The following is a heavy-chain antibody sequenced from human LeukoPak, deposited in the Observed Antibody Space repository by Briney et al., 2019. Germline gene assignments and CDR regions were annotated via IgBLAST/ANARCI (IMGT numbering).Heavy chain of an antibody. CDR1: GFTVSSNY. CDR3: AKDRGGYYYDSSGYDY. J-gene: IGHJ4*02. V-gene: IGHV3-53*01. D-gene: IGHD3-22*01. Sequence: GGSLRLSCAASGFTVSSNYMSWVRQAPGKGLEWVSVIYSGGNTYYADSVKGRFTISRDNSKNTLYLQMNSLRAEDTAVYYCAKDRGGYYYDSSGYDYWGQGTLVTVSS. CDR2: IYSGGNT.